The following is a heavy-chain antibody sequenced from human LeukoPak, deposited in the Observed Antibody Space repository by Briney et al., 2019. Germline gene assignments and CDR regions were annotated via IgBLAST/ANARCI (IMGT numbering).Heavy chain of an antibody. V-gene: IGHV4-4*07. D-gene: IGHD6-19*01. J-gene: IGHJ3*02. CDR3: ARASQTHTSAWRGAFDI. CDR2: IYGSGTT. CDR1: GDSITTYS. Sequence: PSETLSLTCTVSGDSITTYSWSWIRQPAGKGLEWIGRIYGSGTTNYSPSLKSRLTISLDTSKNQFSLKLSSVTAADTAVYYCARASQTHTSAWRGAFDIWGQGTMVTVSS.